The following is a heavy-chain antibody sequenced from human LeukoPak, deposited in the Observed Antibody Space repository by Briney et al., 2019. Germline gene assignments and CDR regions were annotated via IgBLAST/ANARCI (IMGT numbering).Heavy chain of an antibody. CDR1: GFTFNSYS. J-gene: IGHJ4*02. V-gene: IGHV3-7*01. D-gene: IGHD3-9*01. CDR2: IKQDGSEK. CDR3: AREGKYDILTGYLDY. Sequence: GGSLRLTCTASGFTFNSYSLNWVRQAPGKGLEWVANIKQDGSEKYYVDSVKGRFTISRDNAKNPLYLQMNSLRAEDTAVYYCAREGKYDILTGYLDYWGQGTLVTVSS.